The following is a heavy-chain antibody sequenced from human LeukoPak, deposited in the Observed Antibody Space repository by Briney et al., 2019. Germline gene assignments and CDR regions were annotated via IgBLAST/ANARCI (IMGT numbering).Heavy chain of an antibody. J-gene: IGHJ4*02. V-gene: IGHV3-23*01. Sequence: GGSLRLSCAASGFTFSSYAMSWVRQAPGRGLEWVSAISGSGGSTYYADSVKGRFTISRDNSKNTLYLQMNSLRAEDTAVYYCAKRGYYDSSGYYGSSAGFDYWGQGTLVTVSS. D-gene: IGHD3-22*01. CDR1: GFTFSSYA. CDR3: AKRGYYDSSGYYGSSAGFDY. CDR2: ISGSGGST.